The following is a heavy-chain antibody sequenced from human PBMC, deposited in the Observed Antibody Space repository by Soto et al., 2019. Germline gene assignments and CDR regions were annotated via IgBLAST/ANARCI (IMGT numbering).Heavy chain of an antibody. V-gene: IGHV1-8*01. CDR1: GYTFTSYD. Sequence: GASVKVSCKASGYTFTSYDINWVRQATGQGLEWMGWMNPNSGNTGYAQKFQGRVTMTRNTSISTAYMELSSLRSEDTAVYYCARALQQLGPYYYYYMDVWAKGTTVTGSS. J-gene: IGHJ6*03. CDR3: ARALQQLGPYYYYYMDV. CDR2: MNPNSGNT. D-gene: IGHD6-13*01.